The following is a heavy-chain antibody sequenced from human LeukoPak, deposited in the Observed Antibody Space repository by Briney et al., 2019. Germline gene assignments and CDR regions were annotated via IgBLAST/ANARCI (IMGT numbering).Heavy chain of an antibody. V-gene: IGHV3-66*01. J-gene: IGHJ4*02. CDR2: IYDDGRT. CDR3: ARGYYDILTGYYEGYFDN. Sequence: PGGSLRLSCAASGFTVSTNYMSWIRQAPRKGLEWVSVIYDDGRTFYADSVKVRFTISRDNSKNTLYLQMNSLRVEDTALYYCARGYYDILTGYYEGYFDNWGQGTLVTVSS. D-gene: IGHD3-9*01. CDR1: GFTVSTNY.